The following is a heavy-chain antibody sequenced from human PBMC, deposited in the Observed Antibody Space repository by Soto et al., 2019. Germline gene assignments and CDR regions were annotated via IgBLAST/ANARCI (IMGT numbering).Heavy chain of an antibody. D-gene: IGHD1-26*01. J-gene: IGHJ4*02. CDR2: ISSGGGST. CDR3: AELGRWSPGCYFDD. V-gene: IGHV3-23*01. Sequence: EVQLLESGGGLVQPGGSLRLSCAASGITFSSSDMSWVRHAPGKGLEWVSTISSGGGSTSYADSVKGRLTISRDNSKNTLHRQMNSLTDEETAIYYCAELGRWSPGCYFDDWGQGLLVTVSS. CDR1: GITFSSSD.